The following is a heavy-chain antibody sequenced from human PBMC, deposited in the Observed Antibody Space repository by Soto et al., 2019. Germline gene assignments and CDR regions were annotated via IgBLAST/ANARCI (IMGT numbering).Heavy chain of an antibody. CDR1: GFSFSNYW. V-gene: IGHV3-7*01. Sequence: EVQLVESGGGLVQPGGSLRLSCAASGFSFSNYWMSWVRQAPGKGLERVANIKEDGNEKYYLDSVKGRFTISRDNAKNSLFLQMNSLIAEDTAVYYCAREELWGQGTLVTVSS. D-gene: IGHD3-10*01. CDR3: AREEL. J-gene: IGHJ4*02. CDR2: IKEDGNEK.